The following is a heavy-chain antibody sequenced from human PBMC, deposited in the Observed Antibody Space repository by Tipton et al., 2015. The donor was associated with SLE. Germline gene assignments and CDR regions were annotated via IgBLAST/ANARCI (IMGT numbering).Heavy chain of an antibody. Sequence: SLRLSCAASGFTFSDYYMNWVRQAPGKGLEWVSYISSSGSTIDYADSVKGRFTISRDNAKNSLYLQMNSLRAEDTAVYYCARVYGDFSFDYWGQGTLVTVSS. J-gene: IGHJ4*02. CDR1: GFTFSDYY. CDR3: ARVYGDFSFDY. D-gene: IGHD4-17*01. V-gene: IGHV3-11*04. CDR2: ISSSGSTI.